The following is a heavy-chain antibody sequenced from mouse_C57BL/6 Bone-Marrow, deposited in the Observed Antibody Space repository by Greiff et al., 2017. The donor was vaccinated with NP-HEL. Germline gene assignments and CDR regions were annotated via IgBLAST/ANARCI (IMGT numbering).Heavy chain of an antibody. V-gene: IGHV5-12*01. J-gene: IGHJ4*01. CDR2: ISNGGGST. D-gene: IGHD2-10*01. CDR1: GFTFSDYY. Sequence: EVHLVQSGGGLVQPGGSLKLSCAASGFTFSDYYMYWVRQTPEKRLEWVAYISNGGGSTYYPETVKGRFTITRDKANNTPYLQLSRLKSEDTAMYYGARRDAYPYYYAMGYWGRGTSVTVTS. CDR3: ARRDAYPYYYAMGY.